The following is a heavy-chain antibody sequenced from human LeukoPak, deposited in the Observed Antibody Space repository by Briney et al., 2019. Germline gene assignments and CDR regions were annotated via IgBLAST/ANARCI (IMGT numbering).Heavy chain of an antibody. V-gene: IGHV3-23*01. Sequence: PGGSLRLSCAASGFTFSSYAMNWVRQAPGKGLEWVSAISGSGGTTYYADSVKGRFTISRDNSKNTLYLQMNSLRAEDTAIYYCAKVMVRGTYYYYGMDVWGQGTTVTVSS. CDR3: AKVMVRGTYYYYGMDV. CDR2: ISGSGGTT. J-gene: IGHJ6*02. CDR1: GFTFSSYA. D-gene: IGHD3-10*01.